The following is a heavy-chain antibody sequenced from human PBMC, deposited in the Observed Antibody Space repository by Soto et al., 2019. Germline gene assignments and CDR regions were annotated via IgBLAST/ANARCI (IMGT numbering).Heavy chain of an antibody. CDR1: GYTFTAYY. CDR2: INPNTGDT. Sequence: GASVKVSCKASGYTFTAYYMYWVRQAPGQGLEWMGGINPNTGDTNQAQEFQARVTITRDTSTSTAYMELTSLTSDDAAVYYCASVPIGGGAPYHFDYWGHGTLVTVSS. D-gene: IGHD3-16*01. J-gene: IGHJ4*01. V-gene: IGHV1-2*02. CDR3: ASVPIGGGAPYHFDY.